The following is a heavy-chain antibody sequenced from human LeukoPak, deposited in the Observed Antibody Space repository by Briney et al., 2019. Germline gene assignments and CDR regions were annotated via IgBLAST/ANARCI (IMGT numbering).Heavy chain of an antibody. CDR3: AKDLAYGGTSVSY. Sequence: GGSLRLSCAASGFTFSSYAMHWVRQAPGKGLEWVAVISYDGSNKYYADSVKGRFTISRDNSKNTLYLQMSSLRAEDTAVYYCAKDLAYGGTSVSYWGQGTLVTVSS. D-gene: IGHD4-23*01. CDR1: GFTFSSYA. CDR2: ISYDGSNK. V-gene: IGHV3-30-3*01. J-gene: IGHJ4*02.